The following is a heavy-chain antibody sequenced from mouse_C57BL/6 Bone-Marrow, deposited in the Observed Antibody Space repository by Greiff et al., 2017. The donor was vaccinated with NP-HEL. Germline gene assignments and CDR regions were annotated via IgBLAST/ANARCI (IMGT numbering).Heavy chain of an antibody. D-gene: IGHD2-3*01. CDR1: GYTFTSYG. CDR3: ARSGWLLPHAMDY. Sequence: QVQLQQSGAELARPGASVKLSCKASGYTFTSYGISWVKQRTGQGLEWIGEIYPRSGNTYYNEKFKGQATLTADKSSSTAYMELRSLTSEDSAVYFCARSGWLLPHAMDYWGQGTSVTVSS. J-gene: IGHJ4*01. CDR2: IYPRSGNT. V-gene: IGHV1-81*01.